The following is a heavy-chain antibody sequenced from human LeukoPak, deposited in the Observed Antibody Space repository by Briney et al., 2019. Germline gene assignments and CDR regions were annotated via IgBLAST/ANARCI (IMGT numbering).Heavy chain of an antibody. J-gene: IGHJ4*02. CDR2: INHSGST. CDR3: ARDGYNEGYGY. Sequence: PSETLSLTCAVYGGSFSGYYWSWIRQPPGKGLEWIGEINHSGSTNYNPSLKSRVTISIDTSKNQFSLKLSSVTAADTAVYYCARDGYNEGYGYWGQGILVTVSS. CDR1: GGSFSGYY. D-gene: IGHD5-24*01. V-gene: IGHV4-34*01.